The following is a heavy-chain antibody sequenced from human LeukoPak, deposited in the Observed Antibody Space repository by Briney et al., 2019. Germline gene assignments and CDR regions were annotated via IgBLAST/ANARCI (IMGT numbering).Heavy chain of an antibody. CDR2: ISSSSSYI. V-gene: IGHV3-21*01. CDR3: ARDESCGGDCYSLYYFDY. CDR1: GFTFSSYS. Sequence: PGGSLRLSCAASGFTFSSYSMNWVRQAPGKGLEWVSSISSSSSYIYYADSVKGRFTISRDNAKNSLYLQMNSLRAEDMAVYYCARDESCGGDCYSLYYFDYWGQGTLVTVSS. J-gene: IGHJ4*02. D-gene: IGHD2-21*02.